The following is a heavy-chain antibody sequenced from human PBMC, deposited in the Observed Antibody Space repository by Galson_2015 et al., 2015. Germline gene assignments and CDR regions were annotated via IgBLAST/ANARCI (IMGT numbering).Heavy chain of an antibody. J-gene: IGHJ4*02. CDR1: GGSVRSGSYY. CDR2: IYYSGST. D-gene: IGHD6-19*01. Sequence: CTVSGGSVRSGSYYWSWIRQPPGKGLEWIGYIYYSGSTNYNPSLKSRVTISVDTSKNQFSLKLSSVTAADTAVYYCASVSAVGGIDYWGQGTLVTVSS. CDR3: ASVSAVGGIDY. V-gene: IGHV4-61*01.